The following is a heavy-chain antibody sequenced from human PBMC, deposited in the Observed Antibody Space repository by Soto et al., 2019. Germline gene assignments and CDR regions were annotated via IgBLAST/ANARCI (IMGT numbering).Heavy chain of an antibody. D-gene: IGHD6-6*01. J-gene: IGHJ4*02. Sequence: QLQLQESGPGLVKPSETLSLTCTVSGGSISSSSYYWGWIRQPPGKGLEWIGSIYYSGSTYYNPSLKSRVTISVDTSKNQFSLKLSSVTAADTAVYYCARPRYSSSVYFDYWGQGTLVTVSS. V-gene: IGHV4-39*01. CDR3: ARPRYSSSVYFDY. CDR2: IYYSGST. CDR1: GGSISSSSYY.